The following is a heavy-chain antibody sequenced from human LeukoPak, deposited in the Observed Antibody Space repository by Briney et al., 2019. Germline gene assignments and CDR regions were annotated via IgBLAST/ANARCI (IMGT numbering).Heavy chain of an antibody. V-gene: IGHV3-23*01. J-gene: IGHJ4*02. Sequence: AGGSLRLSCAASGFTFSNYVMTWVRQAPGKGLEWVSAISGSGGSTFYGDSVKGRFTISRDNSKNTLYLQMNSLRVEDTALYYCARETKIDYWGQGALVTVSS. CDR3: ARETKIDY. CDR2: ISGSGGST. CDR1: GFTFSNYV. D-gene: IGHD1-7*01.